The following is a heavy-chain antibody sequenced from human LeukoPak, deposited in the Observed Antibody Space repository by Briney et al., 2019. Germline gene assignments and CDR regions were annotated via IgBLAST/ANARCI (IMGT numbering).Heavy chain of an antibody. CDR2: IYSGGST. CDR1: GFTVSSNY. J-gene: IGHJ4*02. Sequence: GGSLRLSCAASGFTVSSNYMSWVRQAPGKGLEWVSVIYSGGSTYYADSVKGRFTISRDNSKNTLYLQMNSLRAEDTAVYYCARDYCSGGSCYSGYWGQGTLVTVSS. V-gene: IGHV3-53*01. D-gene: IGHD2-15*01. CDR3: ARDYCSGGSCYSGY.